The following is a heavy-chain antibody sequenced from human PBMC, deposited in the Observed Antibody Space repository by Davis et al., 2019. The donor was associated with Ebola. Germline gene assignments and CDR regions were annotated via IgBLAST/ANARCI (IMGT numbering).Heavy chain of an antibody. CDR3: ASFPDDTRSFGMDV. J-gene: IGHJ6*02. CDR1: GYSFTSYG. V-gene: IGHV1-69*06. D-gene: IGHD1-1*01. Sequence: AASVKVSCKASGYSFTSYGISWVRQAPGQGLEWMGWIIPIFGTANYAQKFQGRVTITADKSTSTAYMELSSLRSEDTAVYYCASFPDDTRSFGMDVWGQGTTVTVSS. CDR2: IIPIFGTA.